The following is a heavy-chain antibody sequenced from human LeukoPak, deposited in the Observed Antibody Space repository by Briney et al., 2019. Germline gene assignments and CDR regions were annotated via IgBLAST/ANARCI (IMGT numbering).Heavy chain of an antibody. CDR1: RFNFGESW. Sequence: QPGGSLRLSCAASRFNFGESWMNWVRQAPGKGLEWVANVKKDGSEKFYVDSVKGRFTISRDNSRNSLYLQMNSLRAEDTGVYYCRRGHYDDTAWGRGTLVTVSS. CDR3: RRGHYDDTA. CDR2: VKKDGSEK. J-gene: IGHJ5*02. D-gene: IGHD3-22*01. V-gene: IGHV3-7*01.